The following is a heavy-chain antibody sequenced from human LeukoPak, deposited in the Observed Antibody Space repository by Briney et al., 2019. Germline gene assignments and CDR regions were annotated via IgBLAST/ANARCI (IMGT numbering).Heavy chain of an antibody. CDR1: GGSISSYY. Sequence: SETLSLTCTVSGGSISSYYWSWIRQPPGKGLEWIGYIYYSGSTNYNPSLKSRVTISVDTSKNQFSLKLSSVTAADTAVYYCARGGDCSSTSCYVHYYYYMDVWGKGTTVTVSS. J-gene: IGHJ6*03. CDR3: ARGGDCSSTSCYVHYYYYMDV. V-gene: IGHV4-59*01. CDR2: IYYSGST. D-gene: IGHD2-2*01.